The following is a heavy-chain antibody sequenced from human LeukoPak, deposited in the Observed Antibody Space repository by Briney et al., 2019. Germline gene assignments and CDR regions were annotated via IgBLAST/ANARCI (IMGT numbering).Heavy chain of an antibody. CDR2: IYWDDDK. CDR1: GFSLSTSGVG. D-gene: IGHD2-15*01. V-gene: IGHV2-5*02. Sequence: SGPTLVNPTQTLTLTCTFSGFSLSTSGVGVGWIRQPPGKALEWLALIYWDDDKRYSPSLESRLTITKATSKNQVVLTMTNMDPVDTATYYCARVICSGGICYSQFDPWGQGTLVTVSS. CDR3: ARVICSGGICYSQFDP. J-gene: IGHJ5*02.